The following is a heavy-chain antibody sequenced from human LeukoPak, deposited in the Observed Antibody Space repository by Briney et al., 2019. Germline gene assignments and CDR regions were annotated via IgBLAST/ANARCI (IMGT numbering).Heavy chain of an antibody. CDR2: IIPIFGTA. D-gene: IGHD6-19*01. CDR3: ARDPGAVAGIHYWYFDL. Sequence: ASVKVSCKASGGTFSSYAISWVRQAPGQGLEWMGGIIPIFGTANYAQKFQGRVTITADESTSTAYMELSSLRSEDTAVYYCARDPGAVAGIHYWYFDLWGRGTLVTVSS. J-gene: IGHJ2*01. CDR1: GGTFSSYA. V-gene: IGHV1-69*13.